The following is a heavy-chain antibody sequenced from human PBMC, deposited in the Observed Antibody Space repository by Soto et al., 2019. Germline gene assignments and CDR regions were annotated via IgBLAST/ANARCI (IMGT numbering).Heavy chain of an antibody. D-gene: IGHD2-15*01. J-gene: IGHJ4*02. CDR1: VGSISSYY. Sequence: QVQLQESGPGLVKPSETLSLTCTVSVGSISSYYWSWIRQPPGKGLEWIGYIYYSGSTNYNPSLKSRVSISVDTAKDLFSRKLSSVTAADTAVYYCARGSGDCSGGSCYSGPPDYWGQGTLVTVSS. V-gene: IGHV4-59*01. CDR3: ARGSGDCSGGSCYSGPPDY. CDR2: IYYSGST.